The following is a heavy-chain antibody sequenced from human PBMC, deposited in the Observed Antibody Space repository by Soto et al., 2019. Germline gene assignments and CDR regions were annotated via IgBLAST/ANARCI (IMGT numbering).Heavy chain of an antibody. CDR1: GDSISTFY. CDR3: ARGRTVRNYADDSSDYFYFFDY. V-gene: IGHV4-59*01. CDR2: VYYTGST. J-gene: IGHJ4*02. Sequence: ASETLSLTCTVSGDSISTFYWGWMRQSPGKELEWIGYVYYTGSTNYNPSLKSRVTISVDRSKNQFSLKLTSANAADTAVYYCARGRTVRNYADDSSDYFYFFDYWGQGTQVTVSS. D-gene: IGHD3-22*01.